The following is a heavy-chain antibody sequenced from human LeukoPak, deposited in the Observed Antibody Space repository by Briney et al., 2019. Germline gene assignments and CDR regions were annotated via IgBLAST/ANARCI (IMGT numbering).Heavy chain of an antibody. CDR3: ARPTIAAAAGLFRNFQH. CDR2: IYTSGST. J-gene: IGHJ1*01. Sequence: SETLSLTCTVSGGSISSYYWSWIRQPAGKGLEWIGRIYTSGSTNYNPSLKSRVTISVDTSKNQFSLKLSSVTAADTAVYYCARPTIAAAAGLFRNFQHWGQGTLVTVSS. CDR1: GGSISSYY. V-gene: IGHV4-4*07. D-gene: IGHD6-13*01.